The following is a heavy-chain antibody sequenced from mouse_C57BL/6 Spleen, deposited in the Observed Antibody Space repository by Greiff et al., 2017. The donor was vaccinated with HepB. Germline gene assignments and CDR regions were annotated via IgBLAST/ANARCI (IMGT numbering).Heavy chain of an antibody. J-gene: IGHJ3*01. Sequence: VQLQQSGPVLVKPGASVKMSCKASGYTFTDYYMNWVKQSHGKSLEWIGVINPYNGGTSYNQKFKGKATLTVDKSSSTAYMELNSLTSEDSAVYYCARYRDYDGFAYWGQGTLVTVSA. V-gene: IGHV1-19*01. CDR2: INPYNGGT. D-gene: IGHD2-4*01. CDR3: ARYRDYDGFAY. CDR1: GYTFTDYY.